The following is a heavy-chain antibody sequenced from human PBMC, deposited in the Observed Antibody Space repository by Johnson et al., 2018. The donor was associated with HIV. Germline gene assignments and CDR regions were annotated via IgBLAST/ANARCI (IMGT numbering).Heavy chain of an antibody. CDR3: ARSGPTWAFDF. CDR2: INSDGSTT. CDR1: GFTFDDYA. Sequence: EVQLVESGGGVVRPGGSLRLSCAASGFTFDDYAMHWVRQAPGKGLEWVSRINSDGSTTSYADSVKGRFTISRDNAKNTMFVKMNSLRAEDTAVYYCARSGPTWAFDFWGQGTMVTVSS. D-gene: IGHD3-10*01. V-gene: IGHV3-74*02. J-gene: IGHJ3*01.